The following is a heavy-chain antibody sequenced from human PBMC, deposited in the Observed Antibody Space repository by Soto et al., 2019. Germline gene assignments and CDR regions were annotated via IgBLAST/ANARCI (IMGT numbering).Heavy chain of an antibody. V-gene: IGHV1-46*01. CDR1: GYTFASYY. J-gene: IGHJ4*02. CDR2: INPSGGST. CDR3: AREYYYDSSGRIKHFDY. Sequence: ASVKVSCKASGYTFASYYMHWVRQAPGQGLEWMGIINPSGGSTSYAQKFQGRVTMTRDTSTSTVYMELSSLRSEDTAVYYCAREYYYDSSGRIKHFDYCGQGTLVTVSS. D-gene: IGHD3-22*01.